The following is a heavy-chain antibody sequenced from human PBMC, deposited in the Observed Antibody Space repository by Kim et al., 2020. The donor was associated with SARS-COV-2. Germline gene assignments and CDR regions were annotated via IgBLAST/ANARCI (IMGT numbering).Heavy chain of an antibody. CDR3: ARDYSYCVGDCYSLAFDI. V-gene: IGHV3-66*01. J-gene: IGHJ3*02. CDR1: GFTVSSNY. Sequence: GGSLRLSCAASGFTVSSNYMSWVRQAPGKGLEWVSVIYSGGSTYYADSVKGRFTISRDNSKNTLYLQMNSLRAEDTAVYYCARDYSYCVGDCYSLAFDIWGQRTMVTVPS. D-gene: IGHD2-21*02. CDR2: IYSGGST.